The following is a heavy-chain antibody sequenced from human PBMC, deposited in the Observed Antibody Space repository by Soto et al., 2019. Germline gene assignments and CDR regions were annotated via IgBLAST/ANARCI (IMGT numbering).Heavy chain of an antibody. Sequence: QVQLVQSGAEVKKPGASVKVSCKASGYTFTGYYMHWVRQAPGQGLEWMGWINPNSGGTNYAKKFQGRVTMTRDTSISTAYMELSRLRSDDTAVYYCARTEYGSGSYDDAFDIWGQGTMVTVSS. CDR2: INPNSGGT. CDR1: GYTFTGYY. D-gene: IGHD3-10*01. J-gene: IGHJ3*02. V-gene: IGHV1-2*02. CDR3: ARTEYGSGSYDDAFDI.